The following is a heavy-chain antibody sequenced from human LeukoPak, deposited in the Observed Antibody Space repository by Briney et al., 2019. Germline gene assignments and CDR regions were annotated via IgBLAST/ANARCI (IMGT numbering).Heavy chain of an antibody. CDR3: ARDRFSGYDSGDY. J-gene: IGHJ4*02. Sequence: ASVKVSCKASGYTFTSYAMHWVRQAPGQRLEWMGWINAGNGNTKYSQKFQGRVTITRDTSASTAYMELSSLRSEDTAVYYCARDRFSGYDSGDYWGQGTLVTVSS. CDR2: INAGNGNT. V-gene: IGHV1-3*01. D-gene: IGHD5-12*01. CDR1: GYTFTSYA.